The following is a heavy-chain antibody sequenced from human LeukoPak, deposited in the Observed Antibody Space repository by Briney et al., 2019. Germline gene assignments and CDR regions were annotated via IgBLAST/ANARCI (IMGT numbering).Heavy chain of an antibody. CDR3: ARDLPYGDYAFDY. CDR1: GFTFSSYG. J-gene: IGHJ4*02. CDR2: IWYDGGNK. D-gene: IGHD4-17*01. Sequence: GRSLRLSCAASGFTFSSYGMHWVRQAPGKGLEWVAVIWYDGGNKYYADSVKGRFTISRDNSKNTLYLQMNSLRAEDTAVYYCARDLPYGDYAFDYWGQGTLVTVSS. V-gene: IGHV3-33*01.